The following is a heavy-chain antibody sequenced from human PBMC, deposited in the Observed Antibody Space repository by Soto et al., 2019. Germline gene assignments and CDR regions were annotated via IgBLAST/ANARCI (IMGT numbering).Heavy chain of an antibody. D-gene: IGHD3-10*01. Sequence: SETLSLTCTVSGGSISSYYWSWIRQPPGKGLEWIGYIYYSGSTNYNPSLKSRVTTSVDTSKNQFSLKLSSVTAADTAVYYCARDTEDGDDAFDIWGQGTMVTVSS. CDR3: ARDTEDGDDAFDI. CDR2: IYYSGST. J-gene: IGHJ3*02. V-gene: IGHV4-59*01. CDR1: GGSISSYY.